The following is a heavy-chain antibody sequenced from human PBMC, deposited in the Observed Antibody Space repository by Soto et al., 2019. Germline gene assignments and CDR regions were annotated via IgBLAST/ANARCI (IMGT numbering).Heavy chain of an antibody. V-gene: IGHV3-30*18. CDR3: AKAGTAEGYGMDV. Sequence: GGYLRLSCAASGFTFSSYGMHWVRQAPGKELEWVAVISYDGSNKYYADSVKGRFTISRDNSKNTLYLQMNSQRAEDTAVYYCAKAGTAEGYGMDVWGQGTTVTVSS. D-gene: IGHD1-1*01. CDR1: GFTFSSYG. J-gene: IGHJ6*02. CDR2: ISYDGSNK.